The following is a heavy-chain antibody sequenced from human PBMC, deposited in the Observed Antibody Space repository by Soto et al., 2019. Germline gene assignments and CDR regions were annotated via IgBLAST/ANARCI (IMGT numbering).Heavy chain of an antibody. J-gene: IGHJ4*02. V-gene: IGHV3-72*01. CDR3: ARNFYSGTYYFDY. CDR1: GFTFSDHY. CDR2: SRNKANSYTT. D-gene: IGHD1-26*01. Sequence: PGGSLRLSCAASGFTFSDHYMDWVRQAPGKGLEWVGRSRNKANSYTTEYAASVKGRFTISRDDSENSLYLQMNSLKTEDTAVYYCARNFYSGTYYFDYRAQRTPVTVSS.